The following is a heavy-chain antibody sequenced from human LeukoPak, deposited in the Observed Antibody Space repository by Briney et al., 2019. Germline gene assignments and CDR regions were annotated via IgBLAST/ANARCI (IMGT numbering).Heavy chain of an antibody. Sequence: SETLSLTCTVSGGSISSPTYYWGWIRQPPGKGLEWIGSIYYSGSTSYNPSLKSRVSIFVDTSQKQFSMKLSSVTAADTAVYYCARQSTTITGTAFYYYLYMDVWGKGTTVTVSS. V-gene: IGHV4-39*01. D-gene: IGHD1-7*01. CDR1: GGSISSPTYY. CDR2: IYYSGST. J-gene: IGHJ6*03. CDR3: ARQSTTITGTAFYYYLYMDV.